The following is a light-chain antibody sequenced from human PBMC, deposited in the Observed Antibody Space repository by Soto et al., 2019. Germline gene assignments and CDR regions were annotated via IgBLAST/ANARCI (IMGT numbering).Light chain of an antibody. CDR1: SSNIGGNS. CDR3: GSWDSSLSAYV. CDR2: DDN. Sequence: QSVLTQPPSVSAAPGQKVTISCSGSSSNIGGNSVSWYQQLPGTAPKLLIYDDNKRPSGIPDLFSGSKSGTSATLGITGLQTGDEADYYCGSWDSSLSAYVFGTGTKVTVL. V-gene: IGLV1-51*01. J-gene: IGLJ1*01.